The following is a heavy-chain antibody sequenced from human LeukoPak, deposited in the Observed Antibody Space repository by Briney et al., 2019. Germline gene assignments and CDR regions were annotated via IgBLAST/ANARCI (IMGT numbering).Heavy chain of an antibody. V-gene: IGHV5-51*01. CDR1: GYSFTSYW. J-gene: IGHJ3*02. CDR3: ARRHCSGDSCYSGAFDI. Sequence: GESLKIPCKGSGYSFTSYWIGWARQMPGKGLERMGIIYPGDSDTIYSPSFQGQVTISADKSISTAYLQWSSLQASDTAMYYCARRHCSGDSCYSGAFDIWGQGTMVTVSS. D-gene: IGHD2-15*01. CDR2: IYPGDSDT.